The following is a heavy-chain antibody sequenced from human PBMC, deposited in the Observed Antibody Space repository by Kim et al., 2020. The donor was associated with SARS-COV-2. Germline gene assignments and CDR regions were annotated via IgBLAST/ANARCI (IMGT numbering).Heavy chain of an antibody. D-gene: IGHD3-3*01. J-gene: IGHJ4*02. CDR3: ARDRKNSPVVYRSGFSN. V-gene: IGHV3-11*06. Sequence: KGRFTISRDNAKNSLYLQMNSLRAEDTAVYYCARDRKNSPVVYRSGFSNWGQGTLVTVSS.